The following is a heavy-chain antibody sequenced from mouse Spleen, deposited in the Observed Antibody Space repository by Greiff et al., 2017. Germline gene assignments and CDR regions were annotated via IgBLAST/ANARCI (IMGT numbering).Heavy chain of an antibody. CDR2: INPSTGGT. J-gene: IGHJ2*01. Sequence: EVQLQQSGPELVKPGASVKISCKASGYSFTGYYMNWVKQSPEKSLEWIGEINPSTGGTTYNQKFKAKATLTVDKSSSTAYMQLKSLTSEDSAVYYCARNDGYHYWGQGTTLTVSS. D-gene: IGHD2-3*01. CDR3: ARNDGYHY. CDR1: GYSFTGYY. V-gene: IGHV1-42*01.